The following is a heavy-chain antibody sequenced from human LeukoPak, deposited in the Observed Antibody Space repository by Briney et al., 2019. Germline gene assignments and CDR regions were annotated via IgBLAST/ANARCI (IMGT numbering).Heavy chain of an antibody. CDR3: ARGPDYGDYYYYGMDV. D-gene: IGHD4-17*01. Sequence: GGSLRLSCAASGFTFDDYGMSWVRQAPGKGLEWVSGINWNGGSTGYADSVKGRFTISRDNAKNSLYLQMNSLRAEDTALYHSARGPDYGDYYYYGMDVWGQGTTVTVSS. CDR1: GFTFDDYG. V-gene: IGHV3-20*01. CDR2: INWNGGST. J-gene: IGHJ6*02.